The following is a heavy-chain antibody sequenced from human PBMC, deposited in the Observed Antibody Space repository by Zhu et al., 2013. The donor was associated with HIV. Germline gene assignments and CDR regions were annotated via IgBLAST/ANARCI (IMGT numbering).Heavy chain of an antibody. CDR3: ARDRGYYYDSSGSQGNWFDP. CDR1: GYTFTSYG. CDR2: ISGYNGNT. V-gene: IGHV1-18*01. D-gene: IGHD3-22*01. Sequence: QVQLVQSGTEVKKPGASVKVSCTASGYTFTSYGISWVRQAPGQGLEWMGWISGYNGNTNYAQKLQGRVTMTTDTSTSTAYMELRSLRSDDTAVYYCARDRGYYYDSSGSQGNWFDPWGQGTLVTVSS. J-gene: IGHJ5*02.